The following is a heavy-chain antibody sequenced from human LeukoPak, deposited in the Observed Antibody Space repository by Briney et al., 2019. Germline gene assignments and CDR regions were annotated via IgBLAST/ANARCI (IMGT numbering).Heavy chain of an antibody. J-gene: IGHJ4*02. CDR3: ARGDSSGYDY. Sequence: GGSLRLSCAASGIIVSNIYMSWVRQAPGKGLEWVSVIYGGGTTYYAGSVKGRFTISRDKSKNTVFLQMNSLRAEDTAVYYCARGDSSGYDYWGQGTLVTVSS. CDR1: GIIVSNIY. V-gene: IGHV3-53*01. CDR2: IYGGGTT. D-gene: IGHD6-19*01.